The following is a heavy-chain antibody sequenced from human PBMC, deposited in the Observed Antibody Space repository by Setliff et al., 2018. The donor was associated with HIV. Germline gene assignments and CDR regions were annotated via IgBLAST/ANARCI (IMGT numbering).Heavy chain of an antibody. J-gene: IGHJ4*02. CDR3: NSGFDSEEQSYFDY. D-gene: IGHD5-12*01. Sequence: GGSLRLSCAASGFTFDRFWMHWVRQAPGKGLVWVSRVNTDGSSKTYADSVKDRFTISRDNAKNTLYLQMNSLRAEDTGIYYCNSGFDSEEQSYFDYWGQGTLVTVSS. CDR2: VNTDGSSK. V-gene: IGHV3-74*01. CDR1: GFTFDRFW.